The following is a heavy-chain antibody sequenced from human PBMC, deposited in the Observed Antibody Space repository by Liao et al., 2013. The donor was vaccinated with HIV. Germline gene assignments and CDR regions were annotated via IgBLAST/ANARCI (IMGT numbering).Heavy chain of an antibody. CDR1: GGSISSYY. V-gene: IGHV4-59*01. CDR2: IYYSGST. Sequence: QVQLQESGPGLVKPSETLSLTCTVSGGSISSYYWSWIRQPPGKGLEWIGYIYYSGSTNYNPSLKSRVTISVDTSKNQFSLNLTSVTAADAAVYYCARGTDFDYWGLGTRSPSPQ. CDR3: ARGTDFDY. D-gene: IGHD2-2*01. J-gene: IGHJ4*02.